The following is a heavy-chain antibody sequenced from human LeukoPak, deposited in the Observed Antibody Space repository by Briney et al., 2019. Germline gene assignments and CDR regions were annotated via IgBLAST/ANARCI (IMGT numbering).Heavy chain of an antibody. CDR3: AADWGYFDGSDAFDI. J-gene: IGHJ3*02. V-gene: IGHV1-58*01. D-gene: IGHD3-9*01. CDR1: GFTFTSSA. Sequence: GTSVTVSCKACGFTFTSSAVQWVRQARGQRLDWIGWIVVGSGNTNYAQKFQERVTITRDMSTSTAYMELSSMRSEDTAVYYCAADWGYFDGSDAFDIWGQGTMVTVSS. CDR2: IVVGSGNT.